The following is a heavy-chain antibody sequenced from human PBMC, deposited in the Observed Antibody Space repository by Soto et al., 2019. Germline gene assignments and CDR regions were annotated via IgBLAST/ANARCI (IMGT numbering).Heavy chain of an antibody. CDR1: GYTFTSYG. CDR3: ARVIAAAADFDY. V-gene: IGHV1-18*01. CDR2: ISAYNGNT. Sequence: QVQLVQSGAEVKKPGASVKVSCKASGYTFTSYGISWVRQAPGQGLEWMGWISAYNGNTNYAQKLQGRVTMTPDTSTNTVYMELRNLRSDDTAVYYCARVIAAAADFDYWGQGTLVTVSS. D-gene: IGHD6-13*01. J-gene: IGHJ4*02.